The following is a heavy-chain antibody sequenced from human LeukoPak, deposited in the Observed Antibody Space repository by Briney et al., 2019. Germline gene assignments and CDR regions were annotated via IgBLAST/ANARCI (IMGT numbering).Heavy chain of an antibody. D-gene: IGHD3-10*01. CDR3: ARVWFGESIY. J-gene: IGHJ4*02. CDR1: GYSISSGYY. CDR2: INHSGST. Sequence: SETLSLTCTVSGYSISSGYYWSWIRQPPGKGLEWIGEINHSGSTNYNPSLKSRVTISVDTSKNQFSLKLSSVTAADTAVYYCARVWFGESIYWGQGTLVTVSS. V-gene: IGHV4-38-2*02.